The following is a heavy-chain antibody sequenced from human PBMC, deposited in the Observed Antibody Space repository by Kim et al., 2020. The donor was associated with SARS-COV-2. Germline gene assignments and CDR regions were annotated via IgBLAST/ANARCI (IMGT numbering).Heavy chain of an antibody. CDR3: AKDWILAFVVVPAARWADDY. D-gene: IGHD2-2*01. J-gene: IGHJ4*02. V-gene: IGHV3-23*01. Sequence: RFTIARDNSKNTLYLQMNSLGAEDTAVYYCAKDWILAFVVVPAARWADDYWGQGTLVTVSS.